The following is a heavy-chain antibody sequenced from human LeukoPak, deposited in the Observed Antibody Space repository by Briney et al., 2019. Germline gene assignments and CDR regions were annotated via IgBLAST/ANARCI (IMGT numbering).Heavy chain of an antibody. CDR1: GGSFSDYY. D-gene: IGHD2-2*02. CDR2: ISHSGNT. V-gene: IGHV4-34*01. CDR3: ARRDQLLYAFDI. Sequence: NPSETLSLTCAVYGGSFSDYYWSWIRQPPGKGLEWIGEISHSGNTDYNPSLKSRVTISVDTSKNQFSLRLSSVTAADTAVYYCARRDQLLYAFDIWGQGTMVTVSS. J-gene: IGHJ3*02.